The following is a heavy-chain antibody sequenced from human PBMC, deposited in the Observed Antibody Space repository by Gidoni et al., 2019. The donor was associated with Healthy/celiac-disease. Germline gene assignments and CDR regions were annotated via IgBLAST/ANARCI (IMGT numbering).Heavy chain of an antibody. V-gene: IGHV4-61*02. CDR2: IFTSGST. D-gene: IGHD1-7*01. CDR3: ARDLTGPKTGTPRRYYYYGMDV. J-gene: IGHJ6*02. CDR1: GGSISSGSYY. Sequence: QVQLQESGPGLVKPSQTLSLTCTVSGGSISSGSYYWSWIRQPAGKGLVWIGRIFTSGSTNYNPSLKSRVTISVDTSKNQFSLKLSSVTAADTAVYYCARDLTGPKTGTPRRYYYYGMDVWGQGTTVTVSS.